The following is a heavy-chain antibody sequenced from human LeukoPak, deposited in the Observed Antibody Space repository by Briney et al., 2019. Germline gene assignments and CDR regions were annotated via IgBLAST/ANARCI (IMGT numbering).Heavy chain of an antibody. CDR1: GYTFTSYG. V-gene: IGHV1-18*01. CDR2: ISAYNGNT. J-gene: IGHJ5*02. CDR3: ARHGIVGATSWFDP. Sequence: ASVKVSCKASGYTFTSYGISWVRQAPGQGLEWMGWISAYNGNTNHAQKLQGRVTMTTDTSTSTAYMELRSLRSDDTAVYYCARHGIVGATSWFDPWAREPWSPSPQ. D-gene: IGHD1-26*01.